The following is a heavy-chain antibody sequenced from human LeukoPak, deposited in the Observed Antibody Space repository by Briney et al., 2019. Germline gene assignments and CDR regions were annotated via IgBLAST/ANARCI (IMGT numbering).Heavy chain of an antibody. CDR2: IYYSGST. CDR1: GGSISSYY. Sequence: SETLSLTCTVSGGSISSYYWSWIRQPPGKGLEWIGYIYYSGSTNYNPSLKSRVTISVDTSKNQFSLKLSSVTAADTAVYYCARHAYCGGDCYSIRFDYWGQGTLVTVSS. J-gene: IGHJ4*02. CDR3: ARHAYCGGDCYSIRFDY. D-gene: IGHD2-21*02. V-gene: IGHV4-59*08.